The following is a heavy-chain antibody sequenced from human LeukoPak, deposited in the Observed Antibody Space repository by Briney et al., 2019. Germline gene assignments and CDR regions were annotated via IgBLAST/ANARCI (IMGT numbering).Heavy chain of an antibody. CDR2: IYYSGST. J-gene: IGHJ4*02. Sequence: SETLSLTCTVSGGSISSGGYCWSWIRQHPGKGLEWIGYIYYSGSTYYNPSLKSRVTISVDTSKNQFSLKLSSVTAADTAVYYCARERRDGYNYIDYWGQGTLVTVPS. CDR3: ARERRDGYNYIDY. V-gene: IGHV4-31*03. D-gene: IGHD5-24*01. CDR1: GGSISSGGYC.